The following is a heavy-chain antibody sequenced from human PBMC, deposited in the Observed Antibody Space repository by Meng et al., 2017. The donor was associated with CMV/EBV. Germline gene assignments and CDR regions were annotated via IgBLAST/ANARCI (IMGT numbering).Heavy chain of an antibody. CDR3: ARDDRSGSYYDYYYYGMDV. V-gene: IGHV3-21*01. CDR2: ISSSSGYI. J-gene: IGHJ6*02. CDR1: GFTFSSYS. Sequence: GGSLRLSCAASGFTFSSYSMNWVRQAPGKGLEWVSSISSSSGYIYYADSVKGRFTISRDNAKNSLYLQMNSLRAEDTAVYYCARDDRSGSYYDYYYYGMDVWGQGTTVTVSS. D-gene: IGHD1-26*01.